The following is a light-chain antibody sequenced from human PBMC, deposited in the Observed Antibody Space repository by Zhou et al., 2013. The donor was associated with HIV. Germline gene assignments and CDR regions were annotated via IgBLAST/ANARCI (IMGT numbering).Light chain of an antibody. Sequence: EIVLTQSPATLSLSPGERATLSCRASQSVSSYLAWYQQKPGQAPRLLIYDASNRATGIPARFSGSGSGTDFTLTISSLEPEDFAVYYCQQRSNWPITFGLGPSGYQT. J-gene: IGKJ3*01. CDR3: QQRSNWPIT. V-gene: IGKV3-11*01. CDR2: DAS. CDR1: QSVSSY.